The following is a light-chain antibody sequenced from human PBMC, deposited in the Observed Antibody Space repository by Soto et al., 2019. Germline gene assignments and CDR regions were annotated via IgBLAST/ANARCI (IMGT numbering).Light chain of an antibody. V-gene: IGLV2-14*01. CDR2: DVS. CDR3: SSYTSRSIVV. J-gene: IGLJ2*01. CDR1: SSDVGGYNY. Sequence: QSALTQPASVSGSPGQSITISCTGTSSDVGGYNYVSWYQQHPGKDPKLMIYDVSNRPSGVSNRFSGSKSGNTASLTISGLLAEDEADYYCSSYTSRSIVVFGGGIKLTVL.